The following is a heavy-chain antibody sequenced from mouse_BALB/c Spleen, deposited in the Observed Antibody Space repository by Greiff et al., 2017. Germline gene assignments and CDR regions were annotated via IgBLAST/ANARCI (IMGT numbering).Heavy chain of an antibody. CDR1: GFTFSSYT. V-gene: IGHV5-9*03. CDR3: ARDGYYDAMDY. J-gene: IGHJ4*01. D-gene: IGHD2-3*01. CDR2: ISSGGGNT. Sequence: EVQGVESGGGLVKPGGSLKLSCAASGFTFSSYTMSWVRQTPEKRLEWVATISSGGGNTYYPDSVKGRFTISRDNAKNNLYLQMSSLRSEDTALYYCARDGYYDAMDYWGQGTSVTVSS.